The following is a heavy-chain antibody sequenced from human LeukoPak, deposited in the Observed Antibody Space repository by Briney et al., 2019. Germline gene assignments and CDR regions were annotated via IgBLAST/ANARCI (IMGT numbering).Heavy chain of an antibody. J-gene: IGHJ4*02. V-gene: IGHV3-7*01. CDR2: IKQDGSEK. Sequence: PGGSLRLSCAASGFTFSSYWMSWVRQAPGKGLEWVANIKQDGSEKYYVDSVKGRFTISRDNAKNSLYLQMNSLRAEDTAVYYCARAGYSSSWYAILDWGQGTLVTVSS. D-gene: IGHD6-13*01. CDR3: ARAGYSSSWYAILD. CDR1: GFTFSSYW.